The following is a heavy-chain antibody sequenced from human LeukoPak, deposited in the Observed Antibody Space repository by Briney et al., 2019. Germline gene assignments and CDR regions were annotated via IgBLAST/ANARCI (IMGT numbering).Heavy chain of an antibody. CDR2: MNPNSGNT. CDR1: GYTFTNDD. J-gene: IGHJ4*02. CDR3: ARSASGTGYTA. Sequence: ASVKVSCKASGYTFTNDDISWVRQATGQGLEWIGKMNPNSGNTGYAQKFQGRVTMTRSTSVSTVHMELNSLTSEDTAVYFCARSASGTGYTAWGQGTLVTASS. V-gene: IGHV1-8*01. D-gene: IGHD3-9*01.